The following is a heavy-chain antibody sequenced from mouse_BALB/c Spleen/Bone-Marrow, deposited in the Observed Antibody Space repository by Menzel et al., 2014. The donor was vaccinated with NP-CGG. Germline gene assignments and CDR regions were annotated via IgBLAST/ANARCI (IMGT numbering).Heavy chain of an antibody. CDR2: IFPGSGNT. V-gene: IGHV1-66*01. CDR3: ARSGYVGNYPYFDY. J-gene: IGHJ2*01. Sequence: VQLQQSGPELVKPGASVKISCKASGYSFTSYYIHWVKQRPGQGLEWIGWIFPGSGNTKYNEKFKGKATPTADTSSSTAYMQLSSLTSEDSAVYFCARSGYVGNYPYFDYWGQGTTLTVSS. CDR1: GYSFTSYY. D-gene: IGHD2-1*01.